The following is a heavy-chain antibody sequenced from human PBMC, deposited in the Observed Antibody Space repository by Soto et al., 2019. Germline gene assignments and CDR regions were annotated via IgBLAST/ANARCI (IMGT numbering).Heavy chain of an antibody. Sequence: GGSLRLSCAASGFTFSSYAMTWVRQAPGKGLEWVSAVRGRVGSTYYADSVKGRVTISRDNSKNTLYLEMNSLRAEDTAVYYCAKGDSSGPYYYGMDVWGQGTTVTVSS. J-gene: IGHJ6*02. D-gene: IGHD3-22*01. V-gene: IGHV3-23*01. CDR1: GFTFSSYA. CDR3: AKGDSSGPYYYGMDV. CDR2: VRGRVGST.